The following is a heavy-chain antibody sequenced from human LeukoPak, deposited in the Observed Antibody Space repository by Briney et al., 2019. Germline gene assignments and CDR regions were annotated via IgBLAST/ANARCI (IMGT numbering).Heavy chain of an antibody. CDR1: GYTFSSYG. CDR3: ARDSPDGSGTYYNDSPDY. D-gene: IGHD3-10*01. Sequence: ASVKVSCKASGYTFSSYGISWVRQAPGRGLEWMGWISAYNGNTNYRQKLQGRVTMTTDTFTGTAYMDLRSLRSDDTAIYYCARDSPDGSGTYYNDSPDYWGQGTLVTVSS. J-gene: IGHJ4*02. CDR2: ISAYNGNT. V-gene: IGHV1-18*01.